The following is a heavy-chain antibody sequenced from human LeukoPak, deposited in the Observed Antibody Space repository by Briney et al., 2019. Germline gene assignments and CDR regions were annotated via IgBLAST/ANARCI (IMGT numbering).Heavy chain of an antibody. CDR1: GFTFSSYD. Sequence: PGRSLRLSCAASGFTFSSYDMHWVRQAPGKGLEWVAVISYDGSDKYFADSVKGRFTISRDNSKNTLYLQMNSLRAEDTAVYYSAKEESGDYFDYWGQGTLVTVSS. D-gene: IGHD2/OR15-2a*01. J-gene: IGHJ4*02. CDR2: ISYDGSDK. V-gene: IGHV3-30*18. CDR3: AKEESGDYFDY.